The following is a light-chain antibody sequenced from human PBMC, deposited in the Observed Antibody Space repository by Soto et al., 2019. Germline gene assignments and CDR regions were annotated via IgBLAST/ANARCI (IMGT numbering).Light chain of an antibody. CDR3: QQSYSTPYT. Sequence: DIQMTQSPSSLSASVGDRVTITCRASQSISSYLNWYQQKPGKAPKLLIYAASSLQSGVPSRFSGSGSGTDFTLTISSLQPAAFATYYCQQSYSTPYTFGQGNKLEIK. J-gene: IGKJ2*01. CDR2: AAS. V-gene: IGKV1-39*01. CDR1: QSISSY.